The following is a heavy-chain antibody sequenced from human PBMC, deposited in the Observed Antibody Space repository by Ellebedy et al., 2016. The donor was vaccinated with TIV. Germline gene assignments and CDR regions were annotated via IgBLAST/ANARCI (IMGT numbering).Heavy chain of an antibody. CDR1: GYTFTSYY. CDR3: ARDDDDILTGRNAMDV. CDR2: INPSGGST. V-gene: IGHV1-46*04. J-gene: IGHJ6*02. D-gene: IGHD3-9*01. Sequence: AASVKVSCKASGYTFTSYYMHWVRQAPGQGLEWMGIINPSGGSTSYAQKLQGRVTMTRDTSTSTVYMELNSLRAEDTAVYYCARDDDDILTGRNAMDVWGQGTTVTVSS.